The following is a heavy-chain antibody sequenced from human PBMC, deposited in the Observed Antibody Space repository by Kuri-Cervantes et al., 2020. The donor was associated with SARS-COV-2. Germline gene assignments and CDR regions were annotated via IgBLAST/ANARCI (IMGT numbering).Heavy chain of an antibody. J-gene: IGHJ3*02. CDR3: ARVKAGSDAFDI. CDR1: GFTFSSYG. CDR2: INWNGGST. D-gene: IGHD6-19*01. V-gene: IGHV3-20*01. Sequence: GGSLRLSCAASGFTFSSYGMRWVRQAPGKGLEWVSGINWNGGSTGYADSVKGRFTISRDNAKNSLYLQMNSLRAEDTALYHCARVKAGSDAFDIWGQGTKVTVSS.